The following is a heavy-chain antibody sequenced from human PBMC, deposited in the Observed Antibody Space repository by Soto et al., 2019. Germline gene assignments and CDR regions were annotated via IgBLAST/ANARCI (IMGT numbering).Heavy chain of an antibody. D-gene: IGHD3-22*01. J-gene: IGHJ4*02. CDR3: AKRRYYYDSSGYDY. CDR2: ISGSGSST. V-gene: IGHV3-23*01. CDR1: GFTFSGYA. Sequence: VQLLESGGGLVQPGGSLRLSCAASGFTFSGYAMSWVRQAPGKGLEWVSVISGSGSSTYYANSVKGRLTISRDSSKNTLYLQMSSLRAEDTAVYYCAKRRYYYDSSGYDYWGQGTLVTVSS.